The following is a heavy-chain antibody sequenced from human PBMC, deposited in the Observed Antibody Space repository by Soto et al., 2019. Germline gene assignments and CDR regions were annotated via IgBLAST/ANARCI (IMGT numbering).Heavy chain of an antibody. J-gene: IGHJ4*02. CDR1: GGTFSSYA. CDR3: ARATPGDGYNYGHFGY. D-gene: IGHD5-12*01. V-gene: IGHV1-69*01. Sequence: QVQLVQSGAEVKKPGSSVKVSCKASGGTFSSYAISWVRQAPGQGLEWMGGIIPIFGTANYAQKFQGRVTITADESTSAAYRELSSLRSEDTAVYYCARATPGDGYNYGHFGYWGQGTLVTVSS. CDR2: IIPIFGTA.